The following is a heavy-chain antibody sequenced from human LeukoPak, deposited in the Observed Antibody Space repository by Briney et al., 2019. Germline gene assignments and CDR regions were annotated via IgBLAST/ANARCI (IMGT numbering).Heavy chain of an antibody. CDR3: ARGRVWFGELSPREYNWFDP. CDR1: GGSISSGGYY. CDR2: IYYSGST. J-gene: IGHJ5*02. V-gene: IGHV4-31*03. D-gene: IGHD3-10*01. Sequence: SGTLSLTCTVSGGSISSGGYYWSWIRQHPGKGLEWIGYIYYSGSTYYNPSLKSRVTISVDTSKNQFSLKLSSVTAADTAVYYCARGRVWFGELSPREYNWFDPWGQGTLVTVSS.